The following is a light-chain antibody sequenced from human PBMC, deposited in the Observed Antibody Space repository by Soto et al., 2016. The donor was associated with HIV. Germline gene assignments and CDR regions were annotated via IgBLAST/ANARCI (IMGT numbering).Light chain of an antibody. Sequence: AIQMTQSPSSLSASVGDRVTITCRASQGIENELAWYQQKPGKVPKLLIYATSTLGSGVPSRFSGSAFGTDFTLTISSLQPEDSASYFCLQDYSYPYTFGQGTKLEIK. J-gene: IGKJ2*01. CDR2: ATS. V-gene: IGKV1-6*01. CDR3: LQDYSYPYT. CDR1: QGIENE.